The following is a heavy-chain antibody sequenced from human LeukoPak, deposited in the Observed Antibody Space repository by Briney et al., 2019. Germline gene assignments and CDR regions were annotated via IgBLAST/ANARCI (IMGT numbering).Heavy chain of an antibody. CDR1: GDSVSSNSAA. CDR3: ARDPNSRYDEGWYNWFDP. D-gene: IGHD2-15*01. CDR2: TYYRSKWYN. Sequence: SQTLSLTCAISGDSVSSNSAAWNWIRQSPSRGLEWLGRTYYRSKWYNDYAVSVKSRITINPDTSKNQFSLQLNSVTPEDTAVYYCARDPNSRYDEGWYNWFDPWGQGTLVTVSS. V-gene: IGHV6-1*01. J-gene: IGHJ5*02.